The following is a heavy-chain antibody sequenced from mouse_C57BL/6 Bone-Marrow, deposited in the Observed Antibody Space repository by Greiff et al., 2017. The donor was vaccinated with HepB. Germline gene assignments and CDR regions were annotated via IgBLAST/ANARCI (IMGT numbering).Heavy chain of an antibody. J-gene: IGHJ4*01. CDR2: IHPSDSDT. CDR3: AIVAPYAMDY. V-gene: IGHV1-74*01. CDR1: GYTFTSYW. D-gene: IGHD1-1*01. Sequence: VQLQLPGAELVKPGASVKVSCKASGYTFTSYWMHWVKQRPGQGLEWIGRIHPSDSDTNYNQKFKGKATVTVDKSSSTAYMQLSSLTSEYSAVYYCAIVAPYAMDYWGQGTSVTVSS.